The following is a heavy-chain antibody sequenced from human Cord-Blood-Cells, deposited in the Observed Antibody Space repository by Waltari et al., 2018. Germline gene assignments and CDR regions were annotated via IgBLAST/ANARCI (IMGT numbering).Heavy chain of an antibody. CDR1: GGSISSRSYY. Sequence: QLQLQESCPGLVKPSETLSLTCTVPGGSISSRSYYWGWLRQPPGKGLEWIGSIYYSGSTYYNPSLKSRVTISVDTSKNRFSLKLSSVTAADTAVYYCARPHSSSDAFDIWGQGTMVTVSS. CDR3: ARPHSSSDAFDI. J-gene: IGHJ3*02. CDR2: IYYSGST. D-gene: IGHD6-6*01. V-gene: IGHV4-39*01.